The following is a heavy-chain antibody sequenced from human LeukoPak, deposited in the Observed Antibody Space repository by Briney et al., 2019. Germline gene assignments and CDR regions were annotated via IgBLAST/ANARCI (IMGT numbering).Heavy chain of an antibody. CDR1: GYTFTSYY. J-gene: IGHJ4*02. CDR2: INPSGGST. Sequence: ASVKVSCKASGYTFTSYYMHWVRQAPGQGLEWMGIINPSGGSTSYAQKFQGRVTMTRDTSTSTVYMELSSLRSEDTAVYYCARAGGLSSSGWYNYFDYWGQGTLVTVSS. CDR3: ARAGGLSSSGWYNYFDY. V-gene: IGHV1-46*01. D-gene: IGHD6-19*01.